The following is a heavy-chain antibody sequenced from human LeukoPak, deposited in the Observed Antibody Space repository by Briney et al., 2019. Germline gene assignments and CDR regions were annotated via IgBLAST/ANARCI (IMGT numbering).Heavy chain of an antibody. CDR3: ARDGFGELLFN. D-gene: IGHD3-10*01. CDR1: GFTFSNHD. CDR2: ISGSGGTT. V-gene: IGHV3-21*01. Sequence: GGSLRLSCAASGFTFSNHDMHWVRQTPGKGLEWVSGISGSGGTTYYADSVKGRFTISRDNAKNSLYLQMNSLRAEDTAVYYCARDGFGELLFNWGQGTLVTVSS. J-gene: IGHJ4*02.